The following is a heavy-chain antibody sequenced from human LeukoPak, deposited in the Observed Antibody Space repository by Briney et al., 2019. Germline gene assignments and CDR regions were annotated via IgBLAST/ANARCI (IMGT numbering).Heavy chain of an antibody. CDR3: ARDSDSGYGPFAS. CDR2: IHSGGTK. D-gene: IGHD5-12*01. Sequence: PGGSLRLSCAASVFTVSNNYMSWVRQAPGKGLEWVSVIHSGGTKNYADSVQGRFTSYRDNSKTSVYLHMNSLRAEDTAVYYSARDSDSGYGPFASWGQGTLVTVSS. J-gene: IGHJ4*02. V-gene: IGHV3-53*01. CDR1: VFTVSNNY.